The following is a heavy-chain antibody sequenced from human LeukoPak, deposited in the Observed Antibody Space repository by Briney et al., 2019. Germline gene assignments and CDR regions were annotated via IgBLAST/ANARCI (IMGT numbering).Heavy chain of an antibody. V-gene: IGHV5-51*01. CDR1: GYTFTSYW. CDR3: AICSGGSCYSRGMDV. D-gene: IGHD2-15*01. CDR2: IYPGDSDT. J-gene: IGHJ6*02. Sequence: GASMKVSCKASGYTFTSYWIGWVRQMPGKGLEWMGIIYPGDSDTRYSPSFQGQVTISADKSISTAYLQWSSLKASDTAMYYCAICSGGSCYSRGMDVWGQGTTVTVSS.